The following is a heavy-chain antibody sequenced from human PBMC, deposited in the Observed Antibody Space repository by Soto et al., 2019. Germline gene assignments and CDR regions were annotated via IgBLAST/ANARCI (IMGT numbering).Heavy chain of an antibody. CDR1: GFSLSTSGMC. CDR3: ARITGPRGYFNY. V-gene: IGHV2-70*01. J-gene: IGHJ4*02. CDR2: IDWDDDK. Sequence: SGPTLVNPTQTLTLTCTFSGFSLSTSGMCVSWIRQPPGKALEWLALIDWDDDKYYSTSLKTRLTISKDTSKNQVVLTMTNMDPVDTASYYCARITGPRGYFNYWGQGTLVTVSS.